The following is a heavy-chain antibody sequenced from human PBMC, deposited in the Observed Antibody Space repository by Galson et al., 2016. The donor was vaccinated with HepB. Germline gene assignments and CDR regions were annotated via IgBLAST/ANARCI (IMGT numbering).Heavy chain of an antibody. D-gene: IGHD6-19*01. CDR3: ARDHWLGGRYYGMDV. V-gene: IGHV4-59*01. Sequence: SETLSLTCTVSGDSIRSDYWSWIRQPPGKGLEWIGHIYSGGSSNYNPSLQRRVTITLDTSRNQFSLKLSSVTAADTALYYFARDHWLGGRYYGMDVWGQGTTVTVSS. J-gene: IGHJ6*02. CDR2: IYSGGSS. CDR1: GDSIRSDY.